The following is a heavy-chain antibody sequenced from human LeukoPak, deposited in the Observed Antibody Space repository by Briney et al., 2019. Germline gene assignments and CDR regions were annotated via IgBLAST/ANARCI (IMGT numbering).Heavy chain of an antibody. J-gene: IGHJ4*02. CDR3: ASRDSSSYYPNYYFDY. CDR1: GGSISSSNW. Sequence: PSETLSLTCAVSGGSISSSNWWSWVRQPPGKGLEWIGEIYHSGSTNYNPSLKSRVTISVDKSKNQFSLKLSSVTAADTAVYYCASRDSSSYYPNYYFDYWGQGTLVTVSS. D-gene: IGHD3-22*01. CDR2: IYHSGST. V-gene: IGHV4-4*02.